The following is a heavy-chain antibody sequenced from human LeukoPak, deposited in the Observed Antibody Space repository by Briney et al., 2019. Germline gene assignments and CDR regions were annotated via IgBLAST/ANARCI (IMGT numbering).Heavy chain of an antibody. CDR1: GFTFSTFA. CDR2: MSGSSGRT. J-gene: IGHJ3*01. D-gene: IGHD3-3*01. V-gene: IGHV3-23*01. Sequence: GGSLRLPCAASGFTFSTFAMNWVRQAPGKGLEWVSAMSGSSGRTYYADSVKGRFTVSRDNSKNTLYLQMNSLRAEDTAVYHCAKAGIWSGYYTGNAFDVWGQGTMVTVSS. CDR3: AKAGIWSGYYTGNAFDV.